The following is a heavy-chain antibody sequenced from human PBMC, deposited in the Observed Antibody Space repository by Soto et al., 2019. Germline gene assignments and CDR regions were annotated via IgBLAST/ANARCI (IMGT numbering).Heavy chain of an antibody. V-gene: IGHV4-39*01. D-gene: IGHD6-13*01. Sequence: SETLSLTCIVSGGSISSSSYYWGWIRQPPGKGLEWIGSIYYSGSTYYNPSLKSRVTISVDTSKNQFSLKLSSVTAADTAVYYCAKYSSSWYYYGMDVWGQGTTVTVSS. CDR1: GGSISSSSYY. J-gene: IGHJ6*02. CDR3: AKYSSSWYYYGMDV. CDR2: IYYSGST.